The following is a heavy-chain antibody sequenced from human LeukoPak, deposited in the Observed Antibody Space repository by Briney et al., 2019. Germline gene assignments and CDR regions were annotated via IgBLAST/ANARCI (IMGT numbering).Heavy chain of an antibody. CDR2: INDSGSS. CDR1: GGSFSGYY. V-gene: IGHV4-34*01. J-gene: IGHJ6*02. Sequence: SETLSLPCAVYGGSFSGYYWSWVRQPPGKGLEWIGEINDSGSSTYTPSLKNRVTISLDTSKNQFSLKVFSMTAADTAVYYCARARFEVYTVRSFYYGMDVWGQGTTVTVSS. D-gene: IGHD2-2*02. CDR3: ARARFEVYTVRSFYYGMDV.